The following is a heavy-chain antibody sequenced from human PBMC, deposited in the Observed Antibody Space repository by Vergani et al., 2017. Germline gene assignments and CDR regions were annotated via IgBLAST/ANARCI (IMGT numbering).Heavy chain of an antibody. V-gene: IGHV3-33*01. Sequence: QVQLVESGGGVVQPGRSLRLSCAASGFTFSSYGMHWVRQAPGKGLEWVAVIWYDGSNKYYADSVKGRFTISRDNSKNTLYLQMNSLRAEDTAVYYCARDRGAAAGPHDYWGQGTLVTVSS. J-gene: IGHJ4*02. CDR1: GFTFSSYG. CDR2: IWYDGSNK. CDR3: ARDRGAAAGPHDY. D-gene: IGHD6-13*01.